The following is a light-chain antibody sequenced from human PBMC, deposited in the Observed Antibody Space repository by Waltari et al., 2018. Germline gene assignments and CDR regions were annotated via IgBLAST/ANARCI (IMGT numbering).Light chain of an antibody. V-gene: IGLV2-14*03. CDR3: NSYTTISTWV. Sequence: SALTQPAPVSGSPGQSITLPCHGTSSYVGPFNYVPWYQQYPGKAPKLIIYDVSYRPSGVSSRFSGSKSGNTASLTISGLQAEDEADYYCNSYTTISTWVFGGGTKLTVL. J-gene: IGLJ3*02. CDR1: SSYVGPFNY. CDR2: DVS.